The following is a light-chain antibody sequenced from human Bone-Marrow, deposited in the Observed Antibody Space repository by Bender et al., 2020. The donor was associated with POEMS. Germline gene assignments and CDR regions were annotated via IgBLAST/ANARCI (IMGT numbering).Light chain of an antibody. J-gene: IGLJ2*01. CDR1: SGDIGGNNY. CDR3: QSYDNNVRTVI. V-gene: IGLV2-14*01. CDR2: EVT. Sequence: QSALTQPASVSGSPGQSITISCTGTSGDIGGNNYVSWYQHYPGTAPKLIIYEVTNRPSGISNRFSGSKSGNTASLTISGLQADDEADYHCQSYDNNVRTVIFGGGTKLTVL.